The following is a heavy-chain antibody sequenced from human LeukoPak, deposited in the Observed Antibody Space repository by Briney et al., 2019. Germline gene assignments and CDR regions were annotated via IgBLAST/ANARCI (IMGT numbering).Heavy chain of an antibody. D-gene: IGHD6-13*01. J-gene: IGHJ4*02. CDR2: IYHSGTT. Sequence: SGTLSLTCAVSGGSISSIDWWSWVRQPPGKGLEWIGEIYHSGTTNYNPSLKSRVSISVDKSKNQFSLRLSSVTAADTAMYYCARGGIAAAGLDYWGQGTLVTVSS. V-gene: IGHV4-4*02. CDR1: GGSISSIDW. CDR3: ARGGIAAAGLDY.